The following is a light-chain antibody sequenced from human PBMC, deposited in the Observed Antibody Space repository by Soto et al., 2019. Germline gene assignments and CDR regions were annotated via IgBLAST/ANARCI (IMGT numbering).Light chain of an antibody. V-gene: IGKV3-20*01. CDR2: GAS. CDR3: QQYGSSPPIT. Sequence: EIVLTQSPGTLSLSPGERATLSCRASQSVSSSYLAWYQQKPGQAPRLLIYGASSRATGIPDRFSGSGSGKDFTLTISRLEPEDFAVYYFQQYGSSPPITFGPGTKVDIK. J-gene: IGKJ3*01. CDR1: QSVSSSY.